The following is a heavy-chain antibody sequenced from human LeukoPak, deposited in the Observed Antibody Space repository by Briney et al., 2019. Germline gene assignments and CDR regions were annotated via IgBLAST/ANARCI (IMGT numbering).Heavy chain of an antibody. V-gene: IGHV3-21*01. CDR3: ARVWSPPYTSSWPDYFDY. J-gene: IGHJ4*02. CDR1: GFTFSSYS. Sequence: GGSLRLSCAASGFTFSSYSMNWVRQAPGKGLEWVSSISSSGSYIYYADSVKGRFTISRDNARNSLYLHMNSLRAEDTAVYYCARVWSPPYTSSWPDYFDYWGQGTLVTVSS. D-gene: IGHD6-13*01. CDR2: ISSSGSYI.